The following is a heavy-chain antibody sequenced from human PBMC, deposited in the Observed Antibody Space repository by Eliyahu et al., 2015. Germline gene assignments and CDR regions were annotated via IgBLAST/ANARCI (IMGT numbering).Heavy chain of an antibody. Sequence: EVQLVESGGGLVQPGGSLRLSCAASGFTFGPSWMTWVRQAPGKGMEMVANIKQDGSEKYYVDSVKGRFTISRDNAKNSLFLQMNGLRAEDTGVYFCARVGCGSTCPIGALNLWGQGARVIVSS. J-gene: IGHJ5*02. CDR2: IKQDGSEK. CDR3: ARVGCGSTCPIGALNL. V-gene: IGHV3-7*01. CDR1: GFTFGPSW. D-gene: IGHD3-10*01.